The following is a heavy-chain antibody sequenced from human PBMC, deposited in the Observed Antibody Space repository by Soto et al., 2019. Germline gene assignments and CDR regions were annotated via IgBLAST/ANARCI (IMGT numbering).Heavy chain of an antibody. Sequence: QVQLVQSGAEVKQPGSSVKVSCKASGVTFNNSTVNWVRQAPGQGLEWMGRFTPILGVANNAQKFQGRLTFSVEKPTSTAYMELSSLRSEDTAVYYCARPSTTATGGVEHWGQGTLVIVSS. D-gene: IGHD2-8*02. CDR3: ARPSTTATGGVEH. J-gene: IGHJ4*02. CDR1: GVTFNNST. CDR2: FTPILGVA. V-gene: IGHV1-69*02.